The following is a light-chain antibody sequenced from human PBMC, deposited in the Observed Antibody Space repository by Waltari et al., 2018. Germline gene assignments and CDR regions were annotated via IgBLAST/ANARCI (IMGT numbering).Light chain of an antibody. J-gene: IGKJ1*01. Sequence: DIQMTQSPSTLSASVGDRVTITCRASQSISDWLAWYQQKPGKDPKLLIYKASDLESGVPSRFSGSGSGTEFTLTISSLQPDDFATYYCQHYDGFPWTFGQGTEVESK. CDR2: KAS. V-gene: IGKV1-5*03. CDR1: QSISDW. CDR3: QHYDGFPWT.